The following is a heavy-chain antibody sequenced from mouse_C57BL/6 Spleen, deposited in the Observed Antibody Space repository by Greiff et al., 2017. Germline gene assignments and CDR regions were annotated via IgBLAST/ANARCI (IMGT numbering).Heavy chain of an antibody. CDR3: ARWVYDYDWYFDV. J-gene: IGHJ1*03. V-gene: IGHV1-18*01. Sequence: EVQLQQSGPELVKPGASVKIPCKASGYTFTDYNMDWVKQSHGKSLEWIGDINPNNGGTIYNQKFKGKATLTVDKSSSTAYMELRSLTSEDTAVYYCARWVYDYDWYFDVWGTGTTVTVSS. CDR2: INPNNGGT. CDR1: GYTFTDYN. D-gene: IGHD2-4*01.